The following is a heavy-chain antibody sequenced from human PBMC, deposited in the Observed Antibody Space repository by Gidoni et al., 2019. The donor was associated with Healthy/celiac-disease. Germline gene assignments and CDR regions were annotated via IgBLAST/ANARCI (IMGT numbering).Heavy chain of an antibody. CDR2: INHSGST. CDR1: GGSFSGYY. CDR3: ARGRPAVVVAATPWGDYYYGMDV. Sequence: QVQLQQWGAGRLKPSETLSLTCAVYGGSFSGYYWSWIRQPPGKGLEWIGEINHSGSTNYNPSLKSRVTISVDTSKNQFSLKLSSVTAADTAVYYCARGRPAVVVAATPWGDYYYGMDVWGQGTTVTVSS. J-gene: IGHJ6*02. V-gene: IGHV4-34*01. D-gene: IGHD2-15*01.